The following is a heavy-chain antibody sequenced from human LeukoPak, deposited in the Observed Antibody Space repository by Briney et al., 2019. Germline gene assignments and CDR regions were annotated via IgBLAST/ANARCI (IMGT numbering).Heavy chain of an antibody. CDR2: IYYSGST. Sequence: SETLSLTCTVSGGSISSYYWSWIRQPPGKGLEWIGYIYYSGSTNYNPSLKSRVTISVDTSKNQFSLKLSSVTAADTAVYYCARVGNWEWYEGYYFDYWGQGTLVTVSS. CDR1: GGSISSYY. J-gene: IGHJ4*02. CDR3: ARVGNWEWYEGYYFDY. V-gene: IGHV4-59*01. D-gene: IGHD3-3*01.